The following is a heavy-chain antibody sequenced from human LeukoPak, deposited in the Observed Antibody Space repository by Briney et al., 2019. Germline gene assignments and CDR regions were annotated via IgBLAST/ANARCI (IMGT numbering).Heavy chain of an antibody. Sequence: ASVKVSCKASGYTFTSYYMHWVRQAPGQGLEWMGIINPSGGSTGYAQKFQGRVTMTRDTSTSTVYMELSSLRSDDTAVYYCARDVSHSSSSEDPYYYGMDVWGQGTTVTVSS. D-gene: IGHD6-6*01. CDR1: GYTFTSYY. CDR3: ARDVSHSSSSEDPYYYGMDV. J-gene: IGHJ6*02. V-gene: IGHV1-46*01. CDR2: INPSGGST.